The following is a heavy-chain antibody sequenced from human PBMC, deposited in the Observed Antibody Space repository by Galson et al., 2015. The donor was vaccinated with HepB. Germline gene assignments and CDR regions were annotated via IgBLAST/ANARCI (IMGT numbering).Heavy chain of an antibody. CDR2: IYPGDSDT. J-gene: IGHJ2*01. V-gene: IGHV5-51*01. CDR1: GYSFTSYW. CDR3: ASLGYCSGGSCYRDFDL. Sequence: QSGAEVTKPGESLKISCKGSGYSFTSYWIGWVRQMPGKGLEWMGIIYPGDSDTRYSPSFQGQVTISADKSISTAYLQWSSLKASDTAMYYCASLGYCSGGSCYRDFDLWGRGTLVTVSS. D-gene: IGHD2-15*01.